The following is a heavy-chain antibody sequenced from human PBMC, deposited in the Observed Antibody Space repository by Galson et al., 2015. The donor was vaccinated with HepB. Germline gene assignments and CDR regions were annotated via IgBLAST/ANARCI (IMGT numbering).Heavy chain of an antibody. J-gene: IGHJ4*02. CDR2: ISYEGNNQ. CDR3: TRGSDVARYTNFDY. Sequence: SLRLSCAASGFTFRRFAMHWVRQAPGKGLEWVAVISYEGNNQYYTDSVRGRFTISRDNSNNTLFLEMNSLKPGDTAVYYCTRGSDVARYTNFDYWGRGTLVTVSS. D-gene: IGHD1-1*01. V-gene: IGHV3-30-3*01. CDR1: GFTFRRFA.